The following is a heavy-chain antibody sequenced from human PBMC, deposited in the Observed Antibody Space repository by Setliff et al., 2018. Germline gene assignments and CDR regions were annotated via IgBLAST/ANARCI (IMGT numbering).Heavy chain of an antibody. V-gene: IGHV1-18*01. CDR3: ARAPDSYYYYYMDV. Sequence: ASVKVSCKASGYTFTSYGISWVRQAPGQGLEWMGWISAYNGNTNYAQKLQGRVTMTTDTSTSTAYMELRSLRSDDTAVYYCARAPDSYYYYYMDVWGKGTTVTVSS. J-gene: IGHJ6*03. CDR1: GYTFTSYG. CDR2: ISAYNGNT.